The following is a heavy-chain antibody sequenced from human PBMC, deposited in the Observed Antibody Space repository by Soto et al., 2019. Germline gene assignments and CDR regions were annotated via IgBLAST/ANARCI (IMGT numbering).Heavy chain of an antibody. CDR2: VYYSGST. CDR3: ARHPRYFSYYHYMDV. Sequence: QLQLQESGPGLVKPSETLSLTCTVSGGSTSSSSYYWGWIRQPPGKGLEWVGTVYYSGSTYYNPSHKSRHTISVDTSKNQFSLKLSSVTAADTAMYYCARHPRYFSYYHYMDVWGTGTTVTVSS. D-gene: IGHD3-9*01. J-gene: IGHJ6*03. CDR1: GGSTSSSSYY. V-gene: IGHV4-39*01.